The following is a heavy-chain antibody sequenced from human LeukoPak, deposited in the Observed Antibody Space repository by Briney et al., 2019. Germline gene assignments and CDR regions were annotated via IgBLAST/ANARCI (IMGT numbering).Heavy chain of an antibody. CDR1: GFTFSNYE. V-gene: IGHV3-48*03. CDR2: ISSSGSTI. D-gene: IGHD5-18*01. CDR3: AQIYIYGSSQFDY. Sequence: GGSLRLSCAASGFTFSNYEMNWVRQAPGKGLEWVSYISSSGSTIYYADSVKGRFTISRDNAKNSLYMQINSMRAEDTAVYYSAQIYIYGSSQFDYWGQGTLVTVSS. J-gene: IGHJ4*02.